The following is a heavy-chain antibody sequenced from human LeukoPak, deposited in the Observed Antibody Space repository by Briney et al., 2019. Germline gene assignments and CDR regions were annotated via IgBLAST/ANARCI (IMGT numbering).Heavy chain of an antibody. Sequence: SQTLSLTCTVSGASITNDNYYWSWIRQHPGKGLEWIGYIYFSGSTYYNPTLKSRASVSVDTSKSQFSLRLTSVTAADTAVYYCARRAPFSNWFDPWGQGTLVIVSS. CDR1: GASITNDNYY. J-gene: IGHJ5*02. CDR2: IYFSGST. CDR3: ARRAPFSNWFDP. D-gene: IGHD2-2*01. V-gene: IGHV4-31*03.